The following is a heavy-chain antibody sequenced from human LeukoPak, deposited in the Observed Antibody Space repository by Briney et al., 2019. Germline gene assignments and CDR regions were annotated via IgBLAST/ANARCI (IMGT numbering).Heavy chain of an antibody. V-gene: IGHV1-2*02. CDR3: ARDSSSGWYAPDY. CDR2: INPNSGGT. D-gene: IGHD6-19*01. Sequence: GASVKLSRKASGYTFTGYYMHWVRQAPGQGLEWMGWINPNSGGTNYAQKFQGRVTMTRDTSISTAYMELSRLRSDDTAVYYCARDSSSGWYAPDYWGQGTLVTVSS. J-gene: IGHJ4*02. CDR1: GYTFTGYY.